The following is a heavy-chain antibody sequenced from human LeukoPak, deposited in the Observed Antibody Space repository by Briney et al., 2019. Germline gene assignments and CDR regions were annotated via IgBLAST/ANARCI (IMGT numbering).Heavy chain of an antibody. D-gene: IGHD2-2*01. J-gene: IGHJ6*03. CDR3: ASLLRSTSSYYYYYMDV. V-gene: IGHV4-34*01. Sequence: KPSETLSLTCAVYGGSFSGYYWSWIRQPPGKGLEWIGEINHSGSTNYNPSLKSRVTISVDTSKNQFPLKLSSVTAADTAVYYCASLLRSTSSYYYYYMDVWGKGTTVTVSS. CDR1: GGSFSGYY. CDR2: INHSGST.